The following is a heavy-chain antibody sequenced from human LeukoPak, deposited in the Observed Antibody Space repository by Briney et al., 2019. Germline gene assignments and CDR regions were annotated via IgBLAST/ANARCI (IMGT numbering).Heavy chain of an antibody. CDR1: GGSISSGGYS. D-gene: IGHD6-19*01. Sequence: PSETLSLTCAVSGGSISSGGYSWSWIRQPPGKGLEWIGYIYYSGSTYYNPSLKSRVTISVDTSKNQFSLKLSSVTAADTAVYYCASAVAGTRTWFDPWGQGTLVTVSS. J-gene: IGHJ5*02. CDR2: IYYSGST. CDR3: ASAVAGTRTWFDP. V-gene: IGHV4-30-4*07.